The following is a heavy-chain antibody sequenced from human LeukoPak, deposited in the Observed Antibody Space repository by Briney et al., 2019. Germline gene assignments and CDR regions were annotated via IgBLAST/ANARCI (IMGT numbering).Heavy chain of an antibody. D-gene: IGHD3-22*01. V-gene: IGHV4-38-2*01. CDR2: IYHSGST. CDR1: GYSITIGYD. J-gene: IGHJ3*02. CDR3: ARPSYDSSGYEDAFDI. Sequence: SSETLSLTCAVSGYSITIGYDWGWIRQPPGKGLEWIGSIYHSGSTYYNPSLKSRVTILVDTSKNQFSLKLSSVTAADTAVYYCARPSYDSSGYEDAFDIWGQGTMVTVSS.